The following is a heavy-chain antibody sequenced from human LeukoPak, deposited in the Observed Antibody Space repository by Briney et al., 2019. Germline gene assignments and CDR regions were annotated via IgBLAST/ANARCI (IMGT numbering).Heavy chain of an antibody. CDR1: GFPFSSYG. D-gene: IGHD6-19*01. J-gene: IGHJ4*02. Sequence: GRSLTLSCAASGFPFSSYGMHWVRQAPGKGLEWVARLVYDERSDYANSVKGRFSISRDNSKNTLFLDMSDLRVEDTAVYYCARDLSAAFDFWGQGVLVTVSS. CDR2: LVYDERS. V-gene: IGHV3-33*05. CDR3: ARDLSAAFDF.